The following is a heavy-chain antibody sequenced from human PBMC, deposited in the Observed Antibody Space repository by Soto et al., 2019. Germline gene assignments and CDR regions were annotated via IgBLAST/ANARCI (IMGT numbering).Heavy chain of an antibody. Sequence: QVRLHESGPGLVKPSETLSLTCFVSGGSISNFYWGWIRQPPGKGLEWIGYVFYSGSSTYTPSLHSRFTISVHTSQNLFSLKVRSVTAADTAIYYCARIKRGYSYGSIIDYWGQGILVPVSS. CDR3: ARIKRGYSYGSIIDY. CDR2: VFYSGSS. J-gene: IGHJ4*02. D-gene: IGHD5-18*01. V-gene: IGHV4-59*01. CDR1: GGSISNFY.